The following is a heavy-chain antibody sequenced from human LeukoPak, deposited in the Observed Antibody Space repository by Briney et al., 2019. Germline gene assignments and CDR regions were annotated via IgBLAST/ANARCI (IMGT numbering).Heavy chain of an antibody. J-gene: IGHJ4*02. D-gene: IGHD3-10*01. V-gene: IGHV3-30*03. CDR3: ARGLGSADY. Sequence: GGSLRLSCAASGFTFSSYAMHWVRQAPGKGLEWVAVISYDGSNKYYADSVKGRFTISRDNSRNTLHLQMNSLRAEDTAVYSCARGLGSADYWGQGTLVTVSS. CDR2: ISYDGSNK. CDR1: GFTFSSYA.